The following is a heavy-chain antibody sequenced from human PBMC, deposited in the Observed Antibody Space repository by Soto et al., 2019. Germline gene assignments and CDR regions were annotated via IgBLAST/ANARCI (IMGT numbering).Heavy chain of an antibody. CDR2: ISGSGGST. CDR1: GFTFSSYA. J-gene: IGHJ4*02. D-gene: IGHD6-19*01. V-gene: IGHV3-23*01. CDR3: ASRSSGWYFDY. Sequence: EVQLLESGGGLVQPGGSLRLSCAASGFTFSSYARNWVRQAPGKGLEWVSVISGSGGSTYYADSVKGRFTISRDNSKNTLYLQMNILRVEDTAVYYCASRSSGWYFDYWGQGTLVTVSS.